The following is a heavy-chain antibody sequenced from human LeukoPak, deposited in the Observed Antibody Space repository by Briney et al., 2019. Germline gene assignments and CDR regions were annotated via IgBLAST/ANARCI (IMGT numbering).Heavy chain of an antibody. V-gene: IGHV1-69*06. CDR1: GGTFSSYA. Sequence: SVKVSCKASGGTFSSYAVSWVRQAPGQGLEWMGGIIPIFGTANYAQKFQGRVTITADKSTSTAYMELSSLRSEDTAVYYCASGSDIVVVVSLDYWGQGTLVTVPT. CDR2: IIPIFGTA. J-gene: IGHJ4*02. CDR3: ASGSDIVVVVSLDY. D-gene: IGHD2-15*01.